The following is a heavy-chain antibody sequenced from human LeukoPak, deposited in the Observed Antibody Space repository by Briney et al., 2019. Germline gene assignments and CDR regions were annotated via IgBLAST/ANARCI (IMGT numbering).Heavy chain of an antibody. V-gene: IGHV4-34*01. CDR2: INHSGST. J-gene: IGHJ2*01. D-gene: IGHD4-17*01. Sequence: KSSETLSLTCTVSGGSFSGYYWSWIRQPPGKGLEWIGEINHSGSTNYNPSLKSRVTISVDTSKKQFSLRLSSVTAADTAPYYCARRGDGDYSTRYFDLWGRGTLVTVSS. CDR1: GGSFSGYY. CDR3: ARRGDGDYSTRYFDL.